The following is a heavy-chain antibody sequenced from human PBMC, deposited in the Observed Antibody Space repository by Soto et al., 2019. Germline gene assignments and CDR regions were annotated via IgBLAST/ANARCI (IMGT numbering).Heavy chain of an antibody. CDR2: ISGSGGST. CDR1: GFTFSSYA. Sequence: GGSLRLSCAASGFTFSSYAMSWVRQAPGKGLEWVSAISGSGGSTYYADSVKGRFTISRDNSKNTLYLQMNSLRAEDTAVYYCAKDLRIARANTVVPAVRGTTRFDYWGQGTLVTVSS. V-gene: IGHV3-23*01. D-gene: IGHD2-2*01. CDR3: AKDLRIARANTVVPAVRGTTRFDY. J-gene: IGHJ4*02.